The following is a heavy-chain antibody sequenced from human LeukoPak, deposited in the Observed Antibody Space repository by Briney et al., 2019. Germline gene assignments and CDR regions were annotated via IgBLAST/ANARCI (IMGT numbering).Heavy chain of an antibody. V-gene: IGHV4-59*01. Sequence: SETLSLTCTVSGGSISSYYWSWIRQPPGKGLEWIGYIHYSGSTRYNPSLESRLTISVDTSENQFSLKLNSVTAADTAVYYCARALGYCSGGGCYTGGAFDFWGQGTIVTVSS. J-gene: IGHJ3*01. D-gene: IGHD2-15*01. CDR2: IHYSGST. CDR3: ARALGYCSGGGCYTGGAFDF. CDR1: GGSISSYY.